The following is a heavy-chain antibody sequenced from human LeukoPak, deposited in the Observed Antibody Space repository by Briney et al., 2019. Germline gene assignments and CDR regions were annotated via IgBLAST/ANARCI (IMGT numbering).Heavy chain of an antibody. J-gene: IGHJ4*02. V-gene: IGHV3-23*01. CDR2: ISGSGGST. CDR1: GFTVSSNY. Sequence: GGSLRLSCAASGFTVSSNYMSWVRQAPGKGLEWVSVISGSGGSTYYADSVKGRFTISRDNSKNTLYLQMNSLRAEDTAVYYCATSIAARQDPDYWGQGTLVTVSS. D-gene: IGHD6-6*01. CDR3: ATSIAARQDPDY.